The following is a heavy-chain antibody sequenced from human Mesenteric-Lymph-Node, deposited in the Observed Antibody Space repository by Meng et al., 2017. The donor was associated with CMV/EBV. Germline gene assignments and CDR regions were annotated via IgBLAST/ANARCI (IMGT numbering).Heavy chain of an antibody. CDR1: GFTFSSYS. J-gene: IGHJ5*02. Sequence: ESLKISCAASGFTFSSYSMNWVRQAPGKGLEWVSSIISSSSYIYYADSVKGRFTISRDNAKNSLYLQMNSLRAEDTAVYYCARDLITGIPTTWGQGTLVTVSS. CDR3: ARDLITGIPTT. CDR2: IISSSSYI. D-gene: IGHD1-20*01. V-gene: IGHV3-21*01.